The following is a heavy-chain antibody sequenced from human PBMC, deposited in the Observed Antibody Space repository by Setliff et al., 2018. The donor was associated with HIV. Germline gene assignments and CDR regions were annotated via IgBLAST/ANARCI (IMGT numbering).Heavy chain of an antibody. J-gene: IGHJ4*02. D-gene: IGHD3-3*01. Sequence: SGPTLVNPPETLPLTCTVSGFSLSNTRMGVSWIRQPPGKALEWLAHIFPNDEKSYSASLKSRVTISEDTSKSQVVLTMTNMDPLDTATYFCARYNFRRGYWDYFDYWGQGTQVTVSS. CDR2: IFPNDEK. CDR3: ARYNFRRGYWDYFDY. V-gene: IGHV2-26*01. CDR1: GFSLSNTRMG.